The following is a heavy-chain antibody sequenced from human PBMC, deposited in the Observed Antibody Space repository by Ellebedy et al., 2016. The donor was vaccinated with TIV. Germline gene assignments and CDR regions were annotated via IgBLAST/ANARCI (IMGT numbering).Heavy chain of an antibody. V-gene: IGHV3-23*01. J-gene: IGHJ4*02. D-gene: IGHD3-10*01. Sequence: GGSLRLSCAASGFTFSSYAMSWVRQAPGKGLEWVLAISGSGGSTYYADSVKGRFTISRDNSKNTLYLQMNSLRAEDTAVYYCAKALLWFGELAEAYFDYWGQGTLVTVSS. CDR1: GFTFSSYA. CDR2: ISGSGGST. CDR3: AKALLWFGELAEAYFDY.